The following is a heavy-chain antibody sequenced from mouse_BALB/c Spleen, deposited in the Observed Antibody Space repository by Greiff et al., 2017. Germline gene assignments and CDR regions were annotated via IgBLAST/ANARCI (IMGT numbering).Heavy chain of an antibody. CDR3: ASTYYQAWFAY. J-gene: IGHJ3*01. Sequence: EVHLVESGGGLVKPGGSLKLSCAASGFTFSDYYMYWVRQTPEKRLEWVATISDGGSYTYYPDSVKGRFTISRDNAKNNLYLQMSSLKSEDTAMYYCASTYYQAWFAYWGQGTLVTVSA. D-gene: IGHD2-10*01. CDR1: GFTFSDYY. CDR2: ISDGGSYT. V-gene: IGHV5-4*02.